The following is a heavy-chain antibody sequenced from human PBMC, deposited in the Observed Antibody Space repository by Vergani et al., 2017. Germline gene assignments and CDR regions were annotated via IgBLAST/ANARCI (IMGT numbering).Heavy chain of an antibody. Sequence: QVQLVQSGAEVKKPGSSVKVSCKASGGTFSSYAISWVRQAPGQGLEWMGRIHPNSGDTNYAQKFQGRVTVTRDTSISTAYMDLSRLRSDDTAVYYCASLSASSSNYVGFWGQGTVVTVSS. D-gene: IGHD6-13*01. J-gene: IGHJ4*02. CDR1: GGTFSSYA. CDR3: ASLSASSSNYVGF. CDR2: IHPNSGDT. V-gene: IGHV1-2*02.